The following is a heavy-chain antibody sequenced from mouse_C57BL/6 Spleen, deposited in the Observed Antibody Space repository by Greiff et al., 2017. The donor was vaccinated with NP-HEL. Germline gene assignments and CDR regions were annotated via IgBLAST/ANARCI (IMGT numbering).Heavy chain of an antibody. CDR3: ARGNWDWYFDV. J-gene: IGHJ1*03. CDR1: GYTFTSYW. Sequence: VQLQQPGAELVMPGASVKLSCKASGYTFTSYWMHWVKQRPGQGLEWIGEIDPSDSYTNYNQKFKGKSTLTVDKSSSTAYMQLSSLTSEDSAVYYCARGNWDWYFDVWGTGTTVTVSS. V-gene: IGHV1-69*01. CDR2: IDPSDSYT. D-gene: IGHD4-1*01.